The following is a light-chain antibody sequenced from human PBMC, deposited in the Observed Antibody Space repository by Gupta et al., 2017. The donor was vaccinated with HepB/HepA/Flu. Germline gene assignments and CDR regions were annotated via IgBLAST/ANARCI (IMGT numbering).Light chain of an antibody. CDR1: QSVNDY. CDR3: RQDGRSPVT. CDR2: GAS. Sequence: EFVLTQSPDTLSLSPGERATLSCRASQSVNDYLAWYQQKPGQAPRLLIYGASSRATGLPDRFSGSGSGTDFTLTISRLEPEDFAVYYCRQDGRSPVTFGQWTRLDI. J-gene: IGKJ5*01. V-gene: IGKV3-20*01.